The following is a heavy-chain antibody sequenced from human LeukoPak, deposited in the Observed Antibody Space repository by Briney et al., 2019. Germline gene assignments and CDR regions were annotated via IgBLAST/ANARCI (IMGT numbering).Heavy chain of an antibody. J-gene: IGHJ5*02. CDR2: INHNGST. CDR3: ARASVSVVVVPAAIRGKNNWFDP. Sequence: SETLSLTCAVYGGSFSGYYWSWIRQPPGKGLEWIGEINHNGSTNYNPSLKSRVTISVDTSKNQFSLKLSSVTAADTAVYYCARASVSVVVVPAAIRGKNNWFDPWGQGTLVTVSS. D-gene: IGHD2-2*02. V-gene: IGHV4-34*01. CDR1: GGSFSGYY.